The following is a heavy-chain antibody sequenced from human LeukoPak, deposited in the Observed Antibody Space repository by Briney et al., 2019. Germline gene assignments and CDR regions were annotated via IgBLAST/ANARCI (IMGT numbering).Heavy chain of an antibody. V-gene: IGHV3-9*01. CDR1: GFTFDDYA. CDR2: ISWNSGSI. CDR3: AKDMGHSGYDVH. J-gene: IGHJ4*02. Sequence: PGGPLRLSCAASGFTFDDYAMHWVRQAPGKGLEWVSGISWNSGSIGYADSVKGRFTISRDNAKNSLYLQMNSLGAEDTALCYCAKDMGHSGYDVHWGQGTLVTVSS. D-gene: IGHD5-12*01.